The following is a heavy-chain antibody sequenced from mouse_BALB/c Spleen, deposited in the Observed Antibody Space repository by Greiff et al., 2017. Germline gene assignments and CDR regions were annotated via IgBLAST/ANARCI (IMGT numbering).Heavy chain of an antibody. D-gene: IGHD1-1*01. J-gene: IGHJ3*01. CDR3: ARSYYYGSRGFAY. Sequence: VQLQQSGAELMKPGASVKISCKATGYTFSSYWIEWVKQRPGHGLEWIGEILPGSGSTNYNEKFKGKATFTADTSSNTAYMQLSSLTSEDSAVYYCARSYYYGSRGFAYWGQGTLVTVSA. CDR1: GYTFSSYW. V-gene: IGHV1-9*01. CDR2: ILPGSGST.